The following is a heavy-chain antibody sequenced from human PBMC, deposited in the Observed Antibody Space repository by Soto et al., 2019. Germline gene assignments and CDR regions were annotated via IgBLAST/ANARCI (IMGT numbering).Heavy chain of an antibody. Sequence: ASVKVSCKTSGYNFMTYAIHWLRQAPGQRPEWMGWIRPDNGDTKYSEKLQGRVTMTRDTSATTVYMELSGLISEDTAVYFCAKEGGPWGQGTQVTVS. D-gene: IGHD3-16*01. CDR2: IRPDNGDT. CDR1: GYNFMTYA. V-gene: IGHV1-3*01. CDR3: AKEGGP. J-gene: IGHJ5*02.